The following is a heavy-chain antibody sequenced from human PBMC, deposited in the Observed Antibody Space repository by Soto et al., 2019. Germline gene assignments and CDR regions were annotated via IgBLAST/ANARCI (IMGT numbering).Heavy chain of an antibody. V-gene: IGHV5-10-1*01. J-gene: IGHJ5*02. Sequence: LGESLKISCKGSGYSFTSYWISWVRQMPGKGLEWMGRIDPSDSYTNYSPSFQGHVTISADKSISTAYLQWSSLKASDTAMYYCASGGDGYNYPHNWFDPWGQGPRSPS. CDR1: GYSFTSYW. CDR3: ASGGDGYNYPHNWFDP. D-gene: IGHD5-12*01. CDR2: IDPSDSYT.